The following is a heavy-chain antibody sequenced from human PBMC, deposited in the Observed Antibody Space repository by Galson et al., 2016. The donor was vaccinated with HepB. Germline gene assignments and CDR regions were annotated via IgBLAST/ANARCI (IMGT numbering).Heavy chain of an antibody. Sequence: SLRLSCAVSGFTFSSYWMHWVRQVPGKGLAWVSRVSGDGSTTTYADSVKGRFTISRDNAKNPLYLQMNSLRAEDTAVYYCVREFSGSRFFDYWGQGTLVTVSS. D-gene: IGHD1-26*01. CDR3: VREFSGSRFFDY. CDR2: VSGDGSTT. CDR1: GFTFSSYW. J-gene: IGHJ4*02. V-gene: IGHV3-74*03.